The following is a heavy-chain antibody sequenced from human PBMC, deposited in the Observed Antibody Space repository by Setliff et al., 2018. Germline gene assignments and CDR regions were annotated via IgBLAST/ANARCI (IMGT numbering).Heavy chain of an antibody. CDR2: MYYSGST. D-gene: IGHD3-10*01. J-gene: IGHJ4*02. CDR3: ARHLLVQGTYHFDY. CDR1: GGSFSSGSYY. V-gene: IGHV4-39*01. Sequence: PSETLSLTCTVSGGSFSSGSYYWGWIRQSPGKGLEWIGSMYYSGSTYYNPSLKGRVTLSVDTTKNQFSLKLTSMTAADTAVYFCARHLLVQGTYHFDYWGQGSPVTVSS.